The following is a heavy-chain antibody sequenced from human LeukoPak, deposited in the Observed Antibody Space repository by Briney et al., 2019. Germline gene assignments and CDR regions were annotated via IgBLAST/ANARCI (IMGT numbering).Heavy chain of an antibody. V-gene: IGHV1-69*05. J-gene: IGHJ4*02. CDR2: TIPIFGTA. Sequence: ASVKVSCKASGGTFSSYAISWVRQAPGQGLEWMGGTIPIFGTANYAQKFQGRVTITTDESTSTAYMELSSLRSEDTAVYYCARGPGYYGSGSYYDYWGQGTLVTVSS. CDR1: GGTFSSYA. CDR3: ARGPGYYGSGSYYDY. D-gene: IGHD3-10*01.